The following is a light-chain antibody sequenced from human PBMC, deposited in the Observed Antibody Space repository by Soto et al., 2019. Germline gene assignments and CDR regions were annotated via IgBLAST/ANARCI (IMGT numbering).Light chain of an antibody. CDR3: MQAVQTYT. CDR1: QSLLDSNGYNY. V-gene: IGKV2-28*01. J-gene: IGKJ2*01. CDR2: LGS. Sequence: DIVMTQSPLSLRVTPGEPASISCRSSQSLLDSNGYNYLDWYLQKPGQSPRLLIYLGSNRASGVPDRFSGGGSGTDFTLKISRVEAEHVGVYYCMQAVQTYTLGQGTKLEIK.